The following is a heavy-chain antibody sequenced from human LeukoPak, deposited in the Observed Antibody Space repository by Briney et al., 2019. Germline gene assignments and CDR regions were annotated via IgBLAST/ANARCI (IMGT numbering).Heavy chain of an antibody. CDR2: IYYRGST. D-gene: IGHD5-12*01. CDR1: GGSISGYY. J-gene: IGHJ4*02. V-gene: IGHV4-59*01. Sequence: SETLSLTCTVSGGSISGYYWTWIRQPPGKGLDWIGFIYYRGSTNYNPSLKSRVTISGDTSKNQVSLNLGSVTAADTAVYYCATDKGYHYYWGQGTLVTVSS. CDR3: ATDKGYHYY.